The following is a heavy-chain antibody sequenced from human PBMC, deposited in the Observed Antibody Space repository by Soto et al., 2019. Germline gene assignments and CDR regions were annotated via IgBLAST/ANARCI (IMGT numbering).Heavy chain of an antibody. V-gene: IGHV3-23*01. Sequence: PGGSLRLSCASSGFTFSSYALSWVRQAPGKGLEWVSAISGSGGSTYYADSVKGRFTISRDNSKNTLYLQMNSLRAEDTAVYYCAKDHQIGVTIFGVVTHSSMYGMDVWGQGTTVTVSS. CDR3: AKDHQIGVTIFGVVTHSSMYGMDV. CDR1: GFTFSSYA. CDR2: ISGSGGST. J-gene: IGHJ6*02. D-gene: IGHD3-3*01.